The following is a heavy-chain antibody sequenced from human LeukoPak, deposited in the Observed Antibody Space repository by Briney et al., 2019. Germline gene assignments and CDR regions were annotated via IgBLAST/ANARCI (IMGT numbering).Heavy chain of an antibody. CDR1: GFTFNTYA. Sequence: PGGSLRVSCAASGFTFNTYAMTWVRQAPGKGLEWVSAIGSRADTTDYADSVKGRFTISRDNSKNMLYLQMNGLRTEDTAVYYCVKRDRGTFDYWGQGTLVTASS. J-gene: IGHJ4*02. CDR3: VKRDRGTFDY. D-gene: IGHD5-24*01. CDR2: IGSRADTT. V-gene: IGHV3-23*01.